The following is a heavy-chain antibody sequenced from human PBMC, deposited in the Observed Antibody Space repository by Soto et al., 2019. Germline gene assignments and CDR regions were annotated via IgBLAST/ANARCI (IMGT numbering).Heavy chain of an antibody. D-gene: IGHD3-22*01. CDR1: GFTFSSYA. Sequence: GGSLRLSCAASGFTFSSYAMHWVRQAPGKGLEWVAVISYDGSNKYYADSVKGRFTISRDNSKNTLYLQMNSLRAEDTAVYYCARNNYYDSSGFLKYYFDYWGQGTLVTVSS. CDR2: ISYDGSNK. CDR3: ARNNYYDSSGFLKYYFDY. J-gene: IGHJ4*02. V-gene: IGHV3-30-3*01.